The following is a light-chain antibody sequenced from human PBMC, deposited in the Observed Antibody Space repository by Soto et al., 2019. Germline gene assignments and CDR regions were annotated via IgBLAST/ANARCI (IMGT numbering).Light chain of an antibody. CDR3: AAWDDSLNGYV. J-gene: IGLJ1*01. CDR1: SSDVGGYNY. Sequence: QSVLTQPASVSGSPGQSITISCTGTSSDVGGYNYVSWYQQFPGTAPKLLIYFNIQRPSGVPDRFSGSKSGTSASLAISGLQSEDEADYYCAAWDDSLNGYVFGTGTKVTVL. CDR2: FNI. V-gene: IGLV1-44*01.